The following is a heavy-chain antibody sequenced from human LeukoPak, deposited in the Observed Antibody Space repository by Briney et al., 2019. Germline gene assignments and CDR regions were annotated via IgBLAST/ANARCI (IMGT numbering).Heavy chain of an antibody. Sequence: GGSLRLSCAASGFTFNSYGMHWVRQAPGKGLEWVAFIRYDGSKSYFADSVKGRFALSGDNSKNTLYLQMSSLRPEDTAVYFCAKDGGSGSHFAFDIWGQGTMVTVSS. D-gene: IGHD1-26*01. V-gene: IGHV3-30*02. J-gene: IGHJ3*02. CDR3: AKDGGSGSHFAFDI. CDR1: GFTFNSYG. CDR2: IRYDGSKS.